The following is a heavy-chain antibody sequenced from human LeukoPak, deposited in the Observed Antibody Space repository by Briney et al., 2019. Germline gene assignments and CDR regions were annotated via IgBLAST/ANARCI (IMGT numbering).Heavy chain of an antibody. CDR2: MYHSGST. D-gene: IGHD3-22*01. CDR1: GGSISSSSYY. CDR3: ARRGYYYDSSGSYNNWFDP. Sequence: SETLSLTCTVSGGSISSSSYYWGWIRQHPGKGLEWIGNMYHSGSTYYNPSLKSRVTISVDTSKNQFSLKLSSVTAADTAVYYCARRGYYYDSSGSYNNWFDPWGQGTLVTVSS. J-gene: IGHJ5*02. V-gene: IGHV4-31*03.